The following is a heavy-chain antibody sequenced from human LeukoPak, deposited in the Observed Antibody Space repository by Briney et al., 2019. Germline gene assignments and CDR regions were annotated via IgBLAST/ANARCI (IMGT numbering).Heavy chain of an antibody. V-gene: IGHV3-66*02. CDR2: IYSGGST. CDR3: ARDQRYFDWLSPLDY. Sequence: GGSLRLSCAASGFTVSSNYMSWVRQAPGKGLEWVSVIYSGGSTYYADSVKGRFTISRDNSKNTLYLQMNSLRAEDTAVYYCARDQRYFDWLSPLDYWGQGTLVTVSS. CDR1: GFTVSSNY. D-gene: IGHD3-9*01. J-gene: IGHJ4*02.